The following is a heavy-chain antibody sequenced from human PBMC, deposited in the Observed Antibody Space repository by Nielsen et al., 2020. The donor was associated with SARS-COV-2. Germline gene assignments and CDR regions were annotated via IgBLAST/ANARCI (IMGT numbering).Heavy chain of an antibody. CDR1: GYSISSSNW. J-gene: IGHJ4*02. Sequence: SETLSLTCAVSGYSISSSNWWGWIRQPPGKGLERIGYIYYSGSTYYNPSLKSRVTMSVDTSKNQFSLKLSSVTAVDTAVYYCARTHDYYDSSRLDYWGQGTLVTVSS. CDR2: IYYSGST. D-gene: IGHD3-22*01. CDR3: ARTHDYYDSSRLDY. V-gene: IGHV4-28*01.